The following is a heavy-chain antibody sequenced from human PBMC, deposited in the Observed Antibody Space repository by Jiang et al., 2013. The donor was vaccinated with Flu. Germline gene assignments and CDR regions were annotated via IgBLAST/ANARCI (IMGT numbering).Heavy chain of an antibody. Sequence: VKPTQTLTLTCTFSGFSLSTSGVGVGWIRQPPGKALEWLALIYWDDDKRYSPSLKSRLTITKDTSKNXVVLTMTNMDPVDTATYYCAKQQLPTGHFDYWGQGTLVTVSS. CDR2: IYWDDDK. J-gene: IGHJ4*02. D-gene: IGHD6-13*01. CDR1: GFSLSTSGVG. CDR3: AKQQLPTGHFDY. V-gene: IGHV2-5*02.